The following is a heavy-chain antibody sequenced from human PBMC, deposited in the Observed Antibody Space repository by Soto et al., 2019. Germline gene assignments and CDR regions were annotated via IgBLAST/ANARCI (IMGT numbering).Heavy chain of an antibody. CDR2: ISSGSEYI. CDR1: GFTFRTYG. Sequence: EMQLVESGGGLAKPGGSLRLSGAASGFTFRTYGMNWVRQPPGKGLEWVSSISSGSEYIYYADSLKGRLTISRDNARNSLYLQLNSLRAEDTAVYYCATDGAAGSVMEVWGQGTTVTVSS. CDR3: ATDGAAGSVMEV. V-gene: IGHV3-21*01. D-gene: IGHD6-13*01. J-gene: IGHJ6*02.